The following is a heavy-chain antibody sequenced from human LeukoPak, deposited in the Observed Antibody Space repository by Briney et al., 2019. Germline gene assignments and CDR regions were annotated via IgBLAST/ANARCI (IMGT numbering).Heavy chain of an antibody. J-gene: IGHJ4*02. CDR2: IYHGGST. D-gene: IGHD7-27*01. Sequence: PGGSLRLSCAASGFTFSDYYMSWIRQAPGKGLEWIGEIYHGGSTNYNPSLTSRVTISLDKSKNQFSLKLTSVTAADTAVYFCARSGLGFDYWGQGTLVSVSS. CDR1: GFTFSDYY. V-gene: IGHV4-34*01. CDR3: ARSGLGFDY.